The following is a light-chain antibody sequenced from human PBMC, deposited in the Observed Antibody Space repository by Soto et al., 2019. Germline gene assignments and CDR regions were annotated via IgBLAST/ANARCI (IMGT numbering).Light chain of an antibody. J-gene: IGLJ2*01. CDR1: SSNIGAGYD. Sequence: QSVLTQPPSVSGAPGQRVAISCTGSSSNIGAGYDVQWYQQHPGTAPKLLIYSNIYGNSNRPSGVPDRIAGSKSGTSASLAITGLQSEDEADYYCQSYYSSLSGVVFGGGTQVTVL. CDR3: QSYYSSLSGVV. V-gene: IGLV1-40*01. CDR2: GNS.